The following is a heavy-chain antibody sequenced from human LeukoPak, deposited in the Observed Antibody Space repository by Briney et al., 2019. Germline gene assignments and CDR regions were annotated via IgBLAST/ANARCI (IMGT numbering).Heavy chain of an antibody. CDR3: AKEDDSSGYYKGSFDY. Sequence: GGSLRLSCAASGFTFGSFWMHWVRQVPGKGLVWVSRISNDGSTTSYADSVKGRFTISRDNAKNSLYLQMNSLRAEDTALYYCAKEDDSSGYYKGSFDYWGQGTLVTVSS. CDR2: ISNDGSTT. CDR1: GFTFGSFW. V-gene: IGHV3-74*01. D-gene: IGHD3-22*01. J-gene: IGHJ4*02.